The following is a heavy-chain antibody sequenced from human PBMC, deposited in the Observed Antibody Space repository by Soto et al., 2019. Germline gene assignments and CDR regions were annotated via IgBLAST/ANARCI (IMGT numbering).Heavy chain of an antibody. Sequence: VSGPTLVNPTQTLTLTCTFSGFSLSTSGMCVSWIRQPPGKALEWLALIDWDDDKYYSTSLKTRLTISKDTSKNQVVLTMTNMDPVDTATYYCARIQAPGSFNWNYGGWFDPWGQGTLVTVSS. V-gene: IGHV2-70*01. J-gene: IGHJ5*02. D-gene: IGHD1-7*01. CDR1: GFSLSTSGMC. CDR2: IDWDDDK. CDR3: ARIQAPGSFNWNYGGWFDP.